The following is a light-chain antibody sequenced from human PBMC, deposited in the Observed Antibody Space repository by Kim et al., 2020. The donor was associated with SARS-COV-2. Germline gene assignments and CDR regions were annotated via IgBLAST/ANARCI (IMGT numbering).Light chain of an antibody. V-gene: IGLV1-36*01. Sequence: QSVLTQPPSVSEAPRQRVTISCSGGSSNIGNNAVNWYQQLPGKPPRLLIYYNDLLPSGVSGRFSGSKSGTSASLAISGLQSEDEADYYCATWDDTLKGWVFGGGTQLTVL. CDR3: ATWDDTLKGWV. J-gene: IGLJ3*02. CDR1: SSNIGNNA. CDR2: YND.